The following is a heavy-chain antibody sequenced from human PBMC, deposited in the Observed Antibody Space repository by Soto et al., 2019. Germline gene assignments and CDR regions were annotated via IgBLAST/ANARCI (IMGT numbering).Heavy chain of an antibody. Sequence: SETLSLTCTVSGGSTSSGDYYWGWIRQPPGKGLEWIGYIYYSGSTYYNPSLKSRITISVDTSKNQFSLKLSSVTAADTAVYYCARSGPLYDSTGFYWYFDLWGRGTLVTVS. V-gene: IGHV4-30-4*01. D-gene: IGHD3-22*01. J-gene: IGHJ2*01. CDR2: IYYSGST. CDR1: GGSTSSGDYY. CDR3: ARSGPLYDSTGFYWYFDL.